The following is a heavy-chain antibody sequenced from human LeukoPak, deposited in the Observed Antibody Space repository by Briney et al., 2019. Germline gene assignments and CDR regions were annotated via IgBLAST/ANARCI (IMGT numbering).Heavy chain of an antibody. Sequence: SVKVSCKASGGTFSSYAISWVRQAPGQGLEWMGGIIPIFGTANYAQKFQGRVTITADKSTSTAYMELSSLRSEDTAVYYCARDRGYSYGYLYWGQGTLVTVSS. J-gene: IGHJ4*02. CDR2: IIPIFGTA. V-gene: IGHV1-69*06. D-gene: IGHD5-18*01. CDR1: GGTFSSYA. CDR3: ARDRGYSYGYLY.